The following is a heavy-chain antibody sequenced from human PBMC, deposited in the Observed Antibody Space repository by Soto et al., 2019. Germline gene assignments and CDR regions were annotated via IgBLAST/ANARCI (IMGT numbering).Heavy chain of an antibody. D-gene: IGHD5-18*01. CDR3: VRQGYGPLHGLVDV. V-gene: IGHV4-59*08. CDR1: GGSISSYY. CDR2: VHDSWGA. Sequence: SEAQSLTCTGSGGSISSYYCRWIRLKQGKPMEWIGYVHDSWGAAYNPSLRSRVAISLDTSKSQFSLSLTSVSATDTAMYYCVRQGYGPLHGLVDVWGQGTAVTVS. J-gene: IGHJ6*02.